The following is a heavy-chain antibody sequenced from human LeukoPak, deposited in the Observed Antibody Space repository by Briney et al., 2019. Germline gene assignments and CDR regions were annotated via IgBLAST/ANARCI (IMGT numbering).Heavy chain of an antibody. J-gene: IGHJ4*02. CDR2: MSGGGDIT. D-gene: IGHD5-18*01. CDR3: AKDAGLNSHGSWLDY. Sequence: PGGSLRLSCAASGFTFRDYAMSWVRLAPGKGLEWVSAMSGGGDITYYADSVKGRLTISRDNSENTLYLQMNSLRVEDTAVYYCAKDAGLNSHGSWLDYWGQGTLVTVS. V-gene: IGHV3-23*01. CDR1: GFTFRDYA.